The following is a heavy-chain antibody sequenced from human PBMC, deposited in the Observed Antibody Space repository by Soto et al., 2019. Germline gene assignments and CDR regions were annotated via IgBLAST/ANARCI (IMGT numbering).Heavy chain of an antibody. V-gene: IGHV3-11*01. Sequence: VHLVESGGGLVKPGGSLRLSCAASGFTFSDYYMGWIRQAPGKGLEWLAYISRDGNAIFYADSVNGRSTISRDNAKNSLFLQMDDLRAEDTGMFFCARGAEMSTLTKWFDPWGQGTLVTVSS. CDR2: ISRDGNAI. CDR3: ARGAEMSTLTKWFDP. CDR1: GFTFSDYY. D-gene: IGHD1-1*01. J-gene: IGHJ5*02.